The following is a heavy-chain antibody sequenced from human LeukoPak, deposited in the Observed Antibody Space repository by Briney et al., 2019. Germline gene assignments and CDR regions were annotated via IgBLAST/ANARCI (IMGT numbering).Heavy chain of an antibody. V-gene: IGHV4-59*01. D-gene: IGHD1-26*01. CDR1: GGSISNNY. CDR2: FHDSEST. J-gene: IGHJ4*02. Sequence: SETLSLTFTFSGGSISNNYWSWIRLPPGKGLEGIGYFHDSESTNYNPSLKSRVTISVDTSKNQFSLKLSSVTAADTAVYYCARGDPSGRPGIAFDYWGEGTLVTVFS. CDR3: ARGDPSGRPGIAFDY.